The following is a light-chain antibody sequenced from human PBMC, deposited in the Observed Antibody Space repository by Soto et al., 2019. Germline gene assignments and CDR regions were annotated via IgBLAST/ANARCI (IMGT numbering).Light chain of an antibody. CDR2: EVS. V-gene: IGLV2-14*01. CDR3: SSYTTSSTVV. Sequence: QSALTQPASVSGSPGQSITISCTGTSSDVGDFDCVSWYQQHPGKAPKLMIYEVSSRPSGVSNRFSGSKSGNTASLTISGLQPEDEADYYCSSYTTSSTVVFGTGTKVTVL. CDR1: SSDVGDFDC. J-gene: IGLJ1*01.